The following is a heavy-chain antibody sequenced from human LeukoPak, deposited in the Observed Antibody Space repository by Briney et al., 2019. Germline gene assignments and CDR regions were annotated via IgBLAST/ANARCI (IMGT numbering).Heavy chain of an antibody. CDR3: ARGEYSGYDYPYYYYYMDV. Sequence: GGSLRLSCLVSGVTVNSNYMSWVRQAPGKGLECVSLIHSGGNTFYADSVKGRFTISRDNSKNTLYLQMNSLRVEDTAVYYCARGEYSGYDYPYYYYYMDVWGKGTTVTVSS. V-gene: IGHV3-66*01. CDR2: IHSGGNT. CDR1: GVTVNSNY. J-gene: IGHJ6*03. D-gene: IGHD5-12*01.